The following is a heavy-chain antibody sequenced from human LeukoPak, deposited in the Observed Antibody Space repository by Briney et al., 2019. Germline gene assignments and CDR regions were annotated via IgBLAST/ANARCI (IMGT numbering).Heavy chain of an antibody. Sequence: SETLSLTCAVYGGSFSGYYWSWIRQPPGKGLEWIGEINHSGSTNYNPSLKSRVTISVDTSKNQFSLKLSSVTAADTAVYCCARHGAVAWFFLGFYFDYWGQGTLVTVSS. D-gene: IGHD6-19*01. CDR1: GGSFSGYY. CDR2: INHSGST. J-gene: IGHJ4*02. V-gene: IGHV4-34*01. CDR3: ARHGAVAWFFLGFYFDY.